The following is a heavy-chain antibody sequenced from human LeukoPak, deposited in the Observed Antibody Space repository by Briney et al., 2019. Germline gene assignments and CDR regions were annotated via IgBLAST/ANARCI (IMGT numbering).Heavy chain of an antibody. Sequence: PGRSLRLSCAASGFTFSSYAMHWVRQAPGKGLEWVAVISYDGSNKYYADSVKGRFTISRDNSKNTLYLQMNSLRAEDTPVYYCARGRHSGYDKIFDYWGQGTLVTVSS. CDR3: ARGRHSGYDKIFDY. CDR1: GFTFSSYA. V-gene: IGHV3-30-3*01. J-gene: IGHJ4*02. D-gene: IGHD5-12*01. CDR2: ISYDGSNK.